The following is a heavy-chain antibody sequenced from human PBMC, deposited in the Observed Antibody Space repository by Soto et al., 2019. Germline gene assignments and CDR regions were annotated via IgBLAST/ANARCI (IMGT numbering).Heavy chain of an antibody. J-gene: IGHJ4*02. D-gene: IGHD5-18*01. CDR3: AREMRSDTASLDY. V-gene: IGHV3-30-3*01. CDR2: ISYDGSNK. Sequence: QVQLVESGGGVVQPGRSLRLSCAASGFTFSSYAMHWVRQAPGKGLEWVAVISYDGSNKYYADSVKGRFTISRDNSKNTLYLQMNSLRAEDTAVYYWAREMRSDTASLDYWGQGTLVTVSS. CDR1: GFTFSSYA.